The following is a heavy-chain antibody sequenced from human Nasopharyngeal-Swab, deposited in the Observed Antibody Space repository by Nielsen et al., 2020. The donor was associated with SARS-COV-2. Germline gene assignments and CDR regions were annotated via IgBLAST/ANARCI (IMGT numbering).Heavy chain of an antibody. Sequence: ASVKVSCKASGYTFTSYDINWVRQAPGQGLEWMGWMNPNSGHTGYAQKFQGRVTMTRNTSISTAYMELSSLRSEDTAVYYCARDRRGYCSGGSCSTRGFDPWGQGTLVTVSS. J-gene: IGHJ5*02. D-gene: IGHD2-15*01. CDR3: ARDRRGYCSGGSCSTRGFDP. CDR2: MNPNSGHT. V-gene: IGHV1-8*01. CDR1: GYTFTSYD.